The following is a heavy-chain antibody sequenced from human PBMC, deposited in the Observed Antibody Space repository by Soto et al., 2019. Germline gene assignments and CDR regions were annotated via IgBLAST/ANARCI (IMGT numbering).Heavy chain of an antibody. Sequence: QTLSLTCAISGDSVSTNNVAWNWIRQSPSRGLEWLGGTYYRSKWYNDYAVSVKSRITINPDTSKNQFSLQLNSVTPEDTAVYYCARGFLQWFVLPYYYGMDVWGQGTTVTVSS. J-gene: IGHJ6*02. D-gene: IGHD3-3*01. CDR2: TYYRSKWYN. CDR1: GDSVSTNNVA. V-gene: IGHV6-1*01. CDR3: ARGFLQWFVLPYYYGMDV.